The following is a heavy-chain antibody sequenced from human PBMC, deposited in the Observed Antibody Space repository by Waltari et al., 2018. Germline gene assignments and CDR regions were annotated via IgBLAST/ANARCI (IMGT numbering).Heavy chain of an antibody. J-gene: IGHJ4*02. CDR1: GFTFSSYA. V-gene: IGHV3-30*01. D-gene: IGHD1-26*01. CDR3: ARGMWESPGY. CDR2: ISYDGINK. Sequence: QVQLVESGGGVVQPGRSLRLSCAASGFTFSSYAMHWVRQAPGKGLEWVAVISYDGINKYYADSVKGRVTIARDKSKNTLYLQMNSLRAEDTAVYYCARGMWESPGYWGQGTLVTVSS.